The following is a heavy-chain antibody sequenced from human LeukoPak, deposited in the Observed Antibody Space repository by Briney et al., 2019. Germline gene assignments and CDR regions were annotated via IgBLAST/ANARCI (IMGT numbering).Heavy chain of an antibody. Sequence: LRLSCAASGFTFDDYAMHWVRQAPGKGLEWVSGISWNSGSIGYADSVKGRFTISRDNSKNTLYLQMNSLRAEDTAVYYCAKDLYYDFWSGYSADPFDYWGQGTLVTVSS. CDR2: ISWNSGSI. D-gene: IGHD3-3*01. V-gene: IGHV3-9*01. J-gene: IGHJ4*02. CDR1: GFTFDDYA. CDR3: AKDLYYDFWSGYSADPFDY.